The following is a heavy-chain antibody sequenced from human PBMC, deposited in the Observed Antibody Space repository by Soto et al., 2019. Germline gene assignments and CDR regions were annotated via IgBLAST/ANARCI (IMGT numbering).Heavy chain of an antibody. CDR2: VSPYNGDT. Sequence: GXSVKVSCKASGYTFTTYGVNWVRQAPGQGLEWMGWVSPYNGDTTYAQKVQGRVTMTTDTSTTTAYLELRSLRSDDTAVYYCAREVGHMDVWGQGTTVTASS. CDR3: AREVGHMDV. D-gene: IGHD2-2*01. J-gene: IGHJ6*02. V-gene: IGHV1-18*04. CDR1: GYTFTTYG.